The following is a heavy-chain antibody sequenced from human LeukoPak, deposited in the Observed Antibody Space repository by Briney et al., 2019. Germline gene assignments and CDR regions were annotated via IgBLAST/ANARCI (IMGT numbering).Heavy chain of an antibody. J-gene: IGHJ4*02. CDR2: IIPIFGTA. CDR3: ARDNRGYSRALDY. Sequence: ASVKVSCKASGGTFSSYAISWVRQAPGQGLEWMGGIIPIFGTANYAQKFQGRVTITADKSTSTAYMELSSLRSEDTAVYYCARDNRGYSRALDYWGQGTLVTVSS. D-gene: IGHD5-18*01. V-gene: IGHV1-69*06. CDR1: GGTFSSYA.